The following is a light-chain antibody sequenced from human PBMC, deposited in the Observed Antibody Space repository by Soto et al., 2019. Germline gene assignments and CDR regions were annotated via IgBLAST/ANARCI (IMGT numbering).Light chain of an antibody. CDR2: RAS. V-gene: IGKV3-20*01. CDR3: QQYGTSPT. CDR1: QSVSSSY. J-gene: IGKJ4*01. Sequence: EIVLTQSPGTLSLSPGERATLSCRASQSVSSSYLAWYQQKPGQAPRLLIYRASSRATGIPDRFSGSGSGTDFTLTISRLAPEYFAMYYCQQYGTSPTFGGGTEVEIK.